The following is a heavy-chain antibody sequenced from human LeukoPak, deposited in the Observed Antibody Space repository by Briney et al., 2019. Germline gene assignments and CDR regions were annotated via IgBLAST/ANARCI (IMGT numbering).Heavy chain of an antibody. D-gene: IGHD3-22*01. V-gene: IGHV4-34*01. J-gene: IGHJ3*02. CDR3: ARLNYYDSSGYSPDAFDI. CDR1: GGSFSGYY. Sequence: SETLSLTCAVYGGSFSGYYWSWIRQPPGKGLEWIGEINHSGSTNYNPSLKSRVTISVDTSKNQFSLKLSSVTAADTAVYYCARLNYYDSSGYSPDAFDIWGQGTMVTVSS. CDR2: INHSGST.